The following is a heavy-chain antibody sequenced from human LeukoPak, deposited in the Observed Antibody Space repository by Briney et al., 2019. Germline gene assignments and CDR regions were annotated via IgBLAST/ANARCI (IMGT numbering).Heavy chain of an antibody. Sequence: GGSLRLSCAASGFTFSDYYMSWIRQTPGKGLECLAYISNSGDTTYYADSVEGRFTVFRDNAKNSLHLQMNSLSADDTGVYYCAVGFDYWGQGTLVTVSS. CDR1: GFTFSDYY. V-gene: IGHV3-11*04. CDR2: ISNSGDTT. J-gene: IGHJ4*01. CDR3: AVGFDY.